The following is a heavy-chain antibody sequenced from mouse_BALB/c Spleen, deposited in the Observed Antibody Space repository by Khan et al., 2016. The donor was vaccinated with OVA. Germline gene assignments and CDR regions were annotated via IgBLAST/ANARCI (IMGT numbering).Heavy chain of an antibody. J-gene: IGHJ4*01. D-gene: IGHD1-2*01. CDR2: INPNTGYT. V-gene: IGHV1-7*01. CDR1: GYTFTSYW. CDR3: ARTHYYCYSYAMDY. Sequence: VQLQESGAELAKPGASVKMSCKSSGYTFTSYWMHWVKQRPGQGLEWIGYINPNTGYTEYNQKFKDKAALTANKSSSTAYMQLNSLTSEDSAVYYCARTHYYCYSYAMDYWGQGTSVTVSS.